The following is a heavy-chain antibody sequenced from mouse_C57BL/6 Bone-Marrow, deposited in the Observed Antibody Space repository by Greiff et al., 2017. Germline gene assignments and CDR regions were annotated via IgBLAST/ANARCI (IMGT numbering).Heavy chain of an antibody. V-gene: IGHV1-54*01. CDR3: ATGDYYGSSYWYLDV. CDR2: INPGSGGT. CDR1: GYAFTDYL. D-gene: IGHD1-1*01. Sequence: VQLMESGAELVRPGTSVKVSCKASGYAFTDYLIEWVNQRPGQGLEWIGVINPGSGGTNYNEKVKGKATLTADKSAITAYMQRSSLTSEDSAVYSCATGDYYGSSYWYLDVWGRGTTVTVSS. J-gene: IGHJ1*03.